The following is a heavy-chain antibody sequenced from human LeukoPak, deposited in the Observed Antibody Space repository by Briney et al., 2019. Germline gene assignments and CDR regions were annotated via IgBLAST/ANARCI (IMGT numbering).Heavy chain of an antibody. J-gene: IGHJ4*02. CDR2: IYTSGST. Sequence: SETLSLTCTVSGGSISSHYWSWIRQPAGKGLEWIGRIYTSGSTNYNPSLKSRVTMSVDTSKNQFSLKLSSVTAADTAVYYCARGPPQAVADLNYFDYWGQGTLVTVSS. D-gene: IGHD6-19*01. V-gene: IGHV4-4*07. CDR1: GGSISSHY. CDR3: ARGPPQAVADLNYFDY.